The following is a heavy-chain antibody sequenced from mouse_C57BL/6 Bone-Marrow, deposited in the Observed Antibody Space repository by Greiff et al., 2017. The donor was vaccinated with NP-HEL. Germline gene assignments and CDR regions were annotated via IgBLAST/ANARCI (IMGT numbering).Heavy chain of an antibody. CDR1: VYTFTSYW. CDR3: AREDYYGSSSYYFDY. CDR2: IDPSDSET. D-gene: IGHD1-1*01. V-gene: IGHV1-52*01. Sequence: VQLQQPGAELVRPGSSVKLSCKASVYTFTSYWMPWVKQRPIQGLEWIGNIDPSDSETHYPQKFKDKATLTVDKSSSTAYMQLSSLTSEDSAVYDCAREDYYGSSSYYFDYWGQGTTLTVSS. J-gene: IGHJ2*01.